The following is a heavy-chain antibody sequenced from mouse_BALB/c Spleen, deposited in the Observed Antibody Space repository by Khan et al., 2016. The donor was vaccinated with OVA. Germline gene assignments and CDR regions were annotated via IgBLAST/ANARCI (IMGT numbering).Heavy chain of an antibody. CDR1: GFSLTNYG. CDR3: ARRPYYHYKIMDY. CDR2: IWSDGSS. J-gene: IGHJ4*01. Sequence: QMQLEESGPGLVAPSQSLSITCTISGFSLTNYGVHWVRQPPGKGLEWLVVIWSDGSSTYYSALKSRLTVTKDNSKSQVFLEMNSLQTEDTAMYVCARRPYYHYKIMDYWGQGTSVTVSA. D-gene: IGHD2-4*01. V-gene: IGHV2-6-1*01.